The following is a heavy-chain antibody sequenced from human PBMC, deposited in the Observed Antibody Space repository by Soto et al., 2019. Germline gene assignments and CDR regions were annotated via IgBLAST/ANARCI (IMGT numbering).Heavy chain of an antibody. CDR1: GFTFRNYG. J-gene: IGHJ2*01. Sequence: QVQLVESGGGVVQPGRSLRLSCAASGFTFRNYGMHWVRQAPGKGLEWVAVIWYDGSNTYYADSVKGRFTISRDNYKNTLHLQMNSLRAEDTAVYYCTRDVSSRYFDLWGRGSLVTVSS. CDR2: IWYDGSNT. V-gene: IGHV3-33*01. CDR3: TRDVSSRYFDL.